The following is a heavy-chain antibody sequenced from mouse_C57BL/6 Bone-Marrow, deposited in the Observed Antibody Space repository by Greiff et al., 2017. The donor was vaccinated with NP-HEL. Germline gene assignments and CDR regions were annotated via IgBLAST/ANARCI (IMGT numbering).Heavy chain of an antibody. V-gene: IGHV1-80*01. CDR3: ARRDDGDYFDY. CDR1: GYAFSSYW. Sequence: LVESGAELVKPGASVKISCKASGYAFSSYWMNWVKQRPGKGLEWIGQIYPGDGDTNYNGKFKGKATLTADKSSSTAYMQLSSLTSEDSAVDFCARRDDGDYFDYWGQGTTLTVSS. J-gene: IGHJ2*01. D-gene: IGHD2-12*01. CDR2: IYPGDGDT.